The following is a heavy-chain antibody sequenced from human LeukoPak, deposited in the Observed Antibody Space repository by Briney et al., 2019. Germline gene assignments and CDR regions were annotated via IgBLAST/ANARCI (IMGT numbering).Heavy chain of an antibody. D-gene: IGHD2-2*01. CDR3: ARIPRTSRAY. CDR2: IRYDGSNK. Sequence: GGSLRLSCAASGFTFSSYGMHWVRQAPGKGLEWAAFIRYDGSNKYYADSVKGRFTISRDNAKNSLYLQMNSLRAEDTAVYYCARIPRTSRAYWGQGTVVTVSS. J-gene: IGHJ4*02. CDR1: GFTFSSYG. V-gene: IGHV3-30*02.